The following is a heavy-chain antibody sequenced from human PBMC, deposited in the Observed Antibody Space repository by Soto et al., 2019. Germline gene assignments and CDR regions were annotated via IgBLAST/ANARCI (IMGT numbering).Heavy chain of an antibody. J-gene: IGHJ6*02. CDR1: GFTVSSNY. V-gene: IGHV3-53*02. D-gene: IGHD3-10*01. CDR2: IYSGGST. Sequence: EVQLVETGGGLIQPGGSLRLSCAASGFTVSSNYMSWVRQAPGKGLEWVSVIYSGGSTYYADSVKGRFTISRDNSKNTVYLQMNRLRAEDTAVYYCARDRGVSPPNYYYYGMDVWGQGTTVTVSS. CDR3: ARDRGVSPPNYYYYGMDV.